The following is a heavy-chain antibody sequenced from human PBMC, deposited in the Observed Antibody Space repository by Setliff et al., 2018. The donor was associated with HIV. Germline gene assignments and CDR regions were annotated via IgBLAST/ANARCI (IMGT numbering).Heavy chain of an antibody. D-gene: IGHD3-10*01. Sequence: TSETLSLTCAVYGESFSGYYWSWIRQPPGKGLEWIGEINHSHSTTYNPSLESRLTLSVDTSKKQFSLTLSSVTAADTAVYYCARGGGITWRSYSFDYWGQGTLVTVSS. V-gene: IGHV4-34*01. J-gene: IGHJ4*02. CDR3: ARGGGITWRSYSFDY. CDR1: GESFSGYY. CDR2: INHSHST.